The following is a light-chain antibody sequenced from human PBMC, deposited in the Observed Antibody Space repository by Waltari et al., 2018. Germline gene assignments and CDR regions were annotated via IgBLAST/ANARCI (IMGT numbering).Light chain of an antibody. Sequence: ETTVTQSPAFISATPGDKVTISCKVSQDIDDDINWYQQKPGEAVVFIVKEASTLVPGVSPRFSGSWYGRDFNLTINDVKSEDAAYYFCLQHDNFPWTFGQGTKVEIK. CDR1: QDIDDD. CDR3: LQHDNFPWT. J-gene: IGKJ1*01. V-gene: IGKV5-2*01. CDR2: EAS.